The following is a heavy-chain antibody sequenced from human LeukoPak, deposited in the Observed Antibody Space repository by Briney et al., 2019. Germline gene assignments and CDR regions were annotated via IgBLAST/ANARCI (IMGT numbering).Heavy chain of an antibody. J-gene: IGHJ4*02. V-gene: IGHV4-39*01. CDR2: IYYSGGT. CDR3: ARHGSIATGAFTY. D-gene: IGHD6-13*01. Sequence: SETLSLTCSVSGGSIVRSSYYWGWTRQPPGKGLEWIGSIYYSGGTYYNPSLKSRVTISVDTSRNQFSLKLGSVTAADTALYYCARHGSIATGAFTYWGQGTLVTVSS. CDR1: GGSIVRSSYY.